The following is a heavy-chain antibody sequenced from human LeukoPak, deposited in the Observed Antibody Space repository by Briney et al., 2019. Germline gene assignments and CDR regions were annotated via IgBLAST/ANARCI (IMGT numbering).Heavy chain of an antibody. V-gene: IGHV4-61*02. CDR3: ARHKYDILTGYKYYFDY. J-gene: IGHJ4*02. D-gene: IGHD3-9*01. CDR1: GGSISSGSYY. CDR2: IYTSGST. Sequence: SETLSLTCTVSGGSISSGSYYWSWIRQPAGKGLEWIGRIYTSGSTNYNPSLKSRVTISVDTSKNQFSLKLSSVTAADTAVYYCARHKYDILTGYKYYFDYWGQGTLVTVSS.